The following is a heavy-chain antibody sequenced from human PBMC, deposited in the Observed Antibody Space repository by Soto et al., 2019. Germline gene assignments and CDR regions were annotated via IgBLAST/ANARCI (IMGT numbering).Heavy chain of an antibody. J-gene: IGHJ6*03. D-gene: IGHD7-27*01. CDR1: GFTFSDYY. CDR2: ISSSGSTI. Sequence: QVQLVESGGGLVKPGGSLRLSCAASGFTFSDYYMSWIRQAPGKGLEWVAYISSSGSTIYYADSVKGRFTISRDHAKNSLYLQMNSLRAEDTAVYYCARAAQLGIYYYYYMDVWGKGTTVTVSS. CDR3: ARAAQLGIYYYYYMDV. V-gene: IGHV3-11*01.